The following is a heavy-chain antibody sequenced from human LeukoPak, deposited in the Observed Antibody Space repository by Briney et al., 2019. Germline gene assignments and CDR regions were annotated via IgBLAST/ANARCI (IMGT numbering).Heavy chain of an antibody. CDR1: GGSISSGDRY. D-gene: IGHD5-18*01. CDR2: IYSTGNT. J-gene: IGHJ4*02. Sequence: PSQTLSLTCTVSGGSISSGDRYWSWIRQSPGKGLEGIGYIYSTGNTYYNPSLKSRVIISVDTSKIQFSLELNSVTAADTAVYYCARDSYSYGYGGFDYWGQGILVTVSS. V-gene: IGHV4-30-4*01. CDR3: ARDSYSYGYGGFDY.